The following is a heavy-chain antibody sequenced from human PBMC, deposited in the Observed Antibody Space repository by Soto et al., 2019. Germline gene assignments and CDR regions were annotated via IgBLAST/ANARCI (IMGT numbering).Heavy chain of an antibody. V-gene: IGHV3-11*06. J-gene: IGHJ5*02. CDR2: ISGSSDNI. CDR3: VRDSARIVVVPRVDGDNWLDP. Sequence: GGPLRLSCTASGVTFSDYFMSWIRQAPGKGLEWVSFISGSSDNIKYADSVKGRFTISRDNAKNSLYLQMNSLRAEDTAVYYCVRDSARIVVVPRVDGDNWLDPWGQGTLVTVSS. CDR1: GVTFSDYF. D-gene: IGHD2-2*01.